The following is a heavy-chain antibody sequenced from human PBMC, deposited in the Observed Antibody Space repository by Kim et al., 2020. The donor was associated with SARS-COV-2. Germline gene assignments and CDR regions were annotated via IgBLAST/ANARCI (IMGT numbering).Heavy chain of an antibody. CDR1: GFTFTDYG. CDR2: VSPDDSYT. D-gene: IGHD3-10*01. CDR3: VRDIAHRSCSRFDFYY. Sequence: GGSLRLSCEASGFTFTDYGISWVRQTPGKGLEWMAGVSPDDSYTCYTDSLKGHVTISTDNSNTTVYLQMNNLKAADTAVYYCVRDIAHRSCSRFDFYY. V-gene: IGHV3-23*01. J-gene: IGHJ6*01.